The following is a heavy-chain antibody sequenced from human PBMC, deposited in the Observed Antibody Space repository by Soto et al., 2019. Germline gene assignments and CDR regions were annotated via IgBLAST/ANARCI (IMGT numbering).Heavy chain of an antibody. J-gene: IGHJ3*02. CDR2: IYYSGST. V-gene: IGHV4-59*01. CDR1: GGSISSYY. CDR3: ARVARTVNAFDI. D-gene: IGHD4-17*01. Sequence: QVQLQESGPGLVKPSETLSLTCTVSGGSISSYYWSWIRQPPGKGLEWIGYIYYSGSTNYNPSLKRRVTISVDTSKNQFSLKLSSVTAADTAVYYCARVARTVNAFDIWGQGTMVTVSS.